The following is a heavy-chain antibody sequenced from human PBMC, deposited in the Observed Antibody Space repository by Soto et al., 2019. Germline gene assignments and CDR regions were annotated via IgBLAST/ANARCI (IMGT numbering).Heavy chain of an antibody. J-gene: IGHJ5*02. Sequence: GGSLRLSCAASGFTFSSYVLHWVRQPPGKGLEWVAIISYDGSNKYYADSVKGRFSISRDNSKNTLYLQMNSLRGEDTAVYYCARSPTASNWFDPWGQGTLVTVSS. CDR2: ISYDGSNK. CDR1: GFTFSSYV. D-gene: IGHD4-4*01. V-gene: IGHV3-30-3*01. CDR3: ARSPTASNWFDP.